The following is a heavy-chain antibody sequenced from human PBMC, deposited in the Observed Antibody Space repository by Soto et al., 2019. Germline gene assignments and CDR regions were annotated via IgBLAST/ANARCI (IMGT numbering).Heavy chain of an antibody. D-gene: IGHD1-26*01. V-gene: IGHV4-34*01. J-gene: IGHJ4*02. CDR2: INHSGST. Sequence: QVQLQQWGAGLLKPSETLSLTCAVYGGSFSGYYWSWIRQPPGKGLEWIGEINHSGSTNYNPSLKSRVTISVDTSKNQFSLKLSSVTAAETAVYYCARGHGGYGRFDYWGQGNLVTVSS. CDR3: ARGHGGYGRFDY. CDR1: GGSFSGYY.